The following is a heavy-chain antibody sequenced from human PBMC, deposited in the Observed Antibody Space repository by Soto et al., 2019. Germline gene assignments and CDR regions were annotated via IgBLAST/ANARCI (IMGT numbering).Heavy chain of an antibody. D-gene: IGHD1-26*01. J-gene: IGHJ5*02. CDR2: IYATGDT. CDR1: GASLSRYY. Sequence: QVVLQESGPGVVKPSDTLSLTCNVSGASLSRYYWSWIRQPPGKGLEWIGRIYATGDTDYNPSLKSRISMSVNMSKKQFSLTLRSVTAADTAIYYSVRDGTKNLRDRFEPWGRGILVTVSS. CDR3: VRDGTKNLRDRFEP. V-gene: IGHV4-4*07.